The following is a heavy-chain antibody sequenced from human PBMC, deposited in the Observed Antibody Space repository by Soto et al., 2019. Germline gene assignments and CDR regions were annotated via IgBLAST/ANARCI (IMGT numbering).Heavy chain of an antibody. D-gene: IGHD3-10*01. Sequence: SEILSLTCTVSGGSISSGGYYWSWIRQHPGKGLEWIGYIYYSGSTYYNPSLKRRVTISVDTSKNQFSLQLSSVTAADTAVYYCARGGGYGSGSNYYYYGMDVWGQGTTVTSP. V-gene: IGHV4-31*03. CDR3: ARGGGYGSGSNYYYYGMDV. CDR1: GGSISSGGYY. J-gene: IGHJ6*02. CDR2: IYYSGST.